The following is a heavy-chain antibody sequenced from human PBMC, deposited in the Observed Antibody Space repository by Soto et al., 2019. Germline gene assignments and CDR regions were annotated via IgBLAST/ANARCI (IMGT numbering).Heavy chain of an antibody. J-gene: IGHJ4*01. D-gene: IGHD6-13*01. Sequence: QVLLVQSGAEVKKPGASVQISCKASGYTFTTYDMHWVRQAPGQRLEWMGSINANNGNPKYSQRFQGRATFTRDTSATTGYMDLSSLISEDTAVYYCVVSRGWWALRYWGHGTLVTVSS. CDR1: GYTFTTYD. CDR2: INANNGNP. CDR3: VVSRGWWALRY. V-gene: IGHV1-3*01.